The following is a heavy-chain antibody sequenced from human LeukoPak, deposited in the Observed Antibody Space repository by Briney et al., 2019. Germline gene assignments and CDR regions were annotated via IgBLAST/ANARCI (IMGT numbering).Heavy chain of an antibody. D-gene: IGHD3-10*01. V-gene: IGHV1-2*02. CDR1: GYTFSGYY. J-gene: IGHJ2*01. CDR2: INPNSGGT. CDR3: ARDSGYYGSGSYSLGYWYFDL. Sequence: ASVKVSCKASGYTFSGYYMHWVRQAPGQGLEWMGWINPNSGGTKYVQKFQGRVTMTRDTSISTACMELSRLRSDDTAVYYCARDSGYYGSGSYSLGYWYFDLWGRGTLVTVSS.